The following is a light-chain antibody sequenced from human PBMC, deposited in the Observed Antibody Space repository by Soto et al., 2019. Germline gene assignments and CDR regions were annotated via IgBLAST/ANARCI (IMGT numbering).Light chain of an antibody. CDR1: QSVLYSSNNKNY. CDR3: QQYYSTPYT. J-gene: IGKJ2*01. CDR2: WAS. V-gene: IGKV4-1*01. Sequence: DIVMTQSPDSLAVSLGERATINCKSSQSVLYSSNNKNYLAWYQQKPGQPPNLLIYWASTRESGVPDRFSGSGSGTDFTLTISSLQDEDVEVYYCQQYYSTPYTFGQGTKVDIK.